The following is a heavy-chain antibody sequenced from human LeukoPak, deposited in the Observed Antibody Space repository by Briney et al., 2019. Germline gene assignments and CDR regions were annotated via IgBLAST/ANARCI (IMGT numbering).Heavy chain of an antibody. J-gene: IGHJ5*02. D-gene: IGHD6-6*01. CDR1: GGSVKSPTSY. CDR2: VYYIGTT. V-gene: IGHV4-61*01. Sequence: SETLSLTCTVSGGSVKSPTSYWSWIRQPPGKGLEWIGNVYYIGTTSYNSSLKSRVSISVDTSKNQFSLEVASVTTEDTAVYYCARNTSSSPWFDPWGQGTLVTVSS. CDR3: ARNTSSSPWFDP.